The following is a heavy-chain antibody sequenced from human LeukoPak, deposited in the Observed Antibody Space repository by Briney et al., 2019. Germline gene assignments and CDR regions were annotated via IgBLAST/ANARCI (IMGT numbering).Heavy chain of an antibody. D-gene: IGHD3-9*01. Sequence: PSGTLSLTCTVSGDSINSLDLWSWVRQPPGKGLEWVGRIKTKSEGGTIDYAAPVRGRFTISRDDSENTLYLQMNSLKTEDTALYYCSTDQGGDILTGCWGQGTLVTVSS. CDR1: GDSINSLDL. CDR2: IKTKSEGGTI. V-gene: IGHV3-15*07. CDR3: STDQGGDILTGC. J-gene: IGHJ4*02.